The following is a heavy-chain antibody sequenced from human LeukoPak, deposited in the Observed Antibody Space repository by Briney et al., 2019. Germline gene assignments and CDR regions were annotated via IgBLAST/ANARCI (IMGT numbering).Heavy chain of an antibody. CDR3: ARFAAAAFHFDY. D-gene: IGHD6-13*01. J-gene: IGHJ4*02. Sequence: GESLKISCQGSGYSFTSYWIGWVRQMPGKGLEWMGIIYPGDSDTRYSPSFQGQVTISADRSISTAYLQWNSLKASDTAMYYCARFAAAAFHFDYWGQGTLVTVSS. CDR1: GYSFTSYW. CDR2: IYPGDSDT. V-gene: IGHV5-51*01.